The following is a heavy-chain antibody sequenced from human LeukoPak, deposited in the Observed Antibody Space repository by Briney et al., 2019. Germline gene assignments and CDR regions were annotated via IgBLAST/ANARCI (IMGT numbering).Heavy chain of an antibody. CDR3: SRGLDSRKLGY. CDR1: GASFSSGDQY. V-gene: IGHV4-31*03. Sequence: PSQTLSLTCTVSGASFSSGDQYWNWLRQSPGKGLEWIGSIHPSGTLYNNPSLESRVTMSMDTSKNQFSLNLNSGTAADTAVYFCSRGLDSRKLGYWGQGTLVTVSS. CDR2: IHPSGTL. D-gene: IGHD3-22*01. J-gene: IGHJ4*02.